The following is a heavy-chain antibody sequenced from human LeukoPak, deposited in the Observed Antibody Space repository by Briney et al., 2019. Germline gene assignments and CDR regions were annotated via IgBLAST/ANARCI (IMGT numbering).Heavy chain of an antibody. CDR2: IYYSGST. CDR1: GGSISSGDYY. V-gene: IGHV4-30-4*01. Sequence: SETLSLTCTVSGGSISSGDYYWSWIRQPPGKGLEWIGYIYYSGSTNYNPSLKSRVTISVDTSKNQFSLKLSSVTAADTAVYYCARGSYYYDSSGYYTPFDYWGQGTLVTVSS. J-gene: IGHJ4*02. CDR3: ARGSYYYDSSGYYTPFDY. D-gene: IGHD3-22*01.